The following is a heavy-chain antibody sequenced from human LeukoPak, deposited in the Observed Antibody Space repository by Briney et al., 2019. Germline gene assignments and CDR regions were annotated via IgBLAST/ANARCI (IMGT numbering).Heavy chain of an antibody. CDR3: VRDKDGYNF. J-gene: IGHJ4*02. Sequence: GGSLRLSCAASGFTFNTYIMHWVRQAPGKGLVWVSRIGTDGKTTTYADSVKGRFTISRDNAKNMLYPQMNSLRVEDTAVYYCVRDKDGYNFWGQGTLVSVSS. D-gene: IGHD5-24*01. CDR1: GFTFNTYI. CDR2: IGTDGKTT. V-gene: IGHV3-74*01.